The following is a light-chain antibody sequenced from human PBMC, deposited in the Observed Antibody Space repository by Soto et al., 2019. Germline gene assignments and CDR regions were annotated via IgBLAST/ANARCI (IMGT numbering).Light chain of an antibody. CDR2: DAS. CDR1: QSVSSY. CDR3: QQRSNWPPVLT. J-gene: IGKJ4*01. Sequence: EIVLTQSPATLSLSPGERATLSCRASQSVSSYLAWYQQKPGQAPRLLIYDASNRATGIPARFSGSGSGTDFTLTTSNLEPADFAVYSCQQRSNWPPVLTFGGGTKVEIK. V-gene: IGKV3-11*01.